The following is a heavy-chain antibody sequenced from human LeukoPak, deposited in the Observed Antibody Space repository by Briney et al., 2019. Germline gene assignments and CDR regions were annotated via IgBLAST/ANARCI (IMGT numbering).Heavy chain of an antibody. CDR3: AREDGDYGNAFDI. D-gene: IGHD4-17*01. CDR1: GYTFTTYG. Sequence: ASVKVPCKASGYTFTTYGISWVRQAPGQGLEWMRWISAYNGNTNYAQKLQGRVTMTTDTSTSTAYMELRSLRSDDTAVYYCAREDGDYGNAFDIWGQGTMVTVSS. CDR2: ISAYNGNT. J-gene: IGHJ3*02. V-gene: IGHV1-18*01.